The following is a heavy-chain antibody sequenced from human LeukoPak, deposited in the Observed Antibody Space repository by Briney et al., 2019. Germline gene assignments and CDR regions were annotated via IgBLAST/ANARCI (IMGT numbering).Heavy chain of an antibody. Sequence: GASVKVSCKASGYTFTSYGISWVRQAPGQGLEWMGRISAYNGNTNYAQKLQGRVTMTTDTSTSTAYMELRSLRSDDTAVYYCARDGSGSYFYYFDYWGQGTLVTVSS. CDR3: ARDGSGSYFYYFDY. CDR1: GYTFTSYG. CDR2: ISAYNGNT. V-gene: IGHV1-18*01. J-gene: IGHJ4*02. D-gene: IGHD1-26*01.